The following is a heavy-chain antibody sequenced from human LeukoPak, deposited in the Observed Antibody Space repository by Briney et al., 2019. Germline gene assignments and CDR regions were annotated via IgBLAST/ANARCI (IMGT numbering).Heavy chain of an antibody. CDR3: ASDIAVAGTGVY. V-gene: IGHV3-7*01. CDR2: IKQDGSEK. J-gene: IGHJ4*02. D-gene: IGHD6-19*01. CDR1: GFTFSSYA. Sequence: GGSLRLSCAASGFTFSSYAMSWVRQAPGKGLEWVANIKQDGSEKYYVDSVKGRFTISRDNAKNSLYLQMNSLRAEDTAVYYCASDIAVAGTGVYWGQGTLVTVSS.